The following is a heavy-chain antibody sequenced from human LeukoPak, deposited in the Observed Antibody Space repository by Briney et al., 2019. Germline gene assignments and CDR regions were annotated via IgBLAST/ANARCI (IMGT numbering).Heavy chain of an antibody. D-gene: IGHD2-15*01. Sequence: GGSLRLSCAASGFSFSGSAMHWVRQASGKGLEWVGRIRSRANSYVTVYAASTEGRFTISRDDSQNTAYLEMNSLTTEDTAVYYCTRHSDKYCSGAGCYVNNFYGLDVWGQGTTVIVSS. CDR1: GFSFSGSA. CDR2: IRSRANSYVT. V-gene: IGHV3-73*01. J-gene: IGHJ6*02. CDR3: TRHSDKYCSGAGCYVNNFYGLDV.